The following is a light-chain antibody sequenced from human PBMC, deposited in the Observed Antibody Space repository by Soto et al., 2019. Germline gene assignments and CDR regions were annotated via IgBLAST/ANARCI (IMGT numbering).Light chain of an antibody. CDR1: QSVGSY. CDR3: QQRSNWTSLT. CDR2: DAS. J-gene: IGKJ4*01. Sequence: VLLQSTATLSFSPGERATLSCSASQSVGSYLAWYQHKPGQAPRLLISDASNRATGIPARFSGSGSETDFTLTISSLEPEDSAVYYCQQRSNWTSLTFGGGTKVDIK. V-gene: IGKV3-11*01.